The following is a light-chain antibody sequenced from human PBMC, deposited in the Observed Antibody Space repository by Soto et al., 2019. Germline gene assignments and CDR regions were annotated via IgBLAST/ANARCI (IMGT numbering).Light chain of an antibody. V-gene: IGKV3-15*01. Sequence: EIVMTQSPATLSVSPGERATLSCRASQSVSSNLAWYQQKPGQAPRLLIYDASARATGIPARFSGSGSGTEFTLTIRSLQSEDFAVYYCQQYYKWPPVTFGQGTKVEIK. CDR3: QQYYKWPPVT. CDR2: DAS. CDR1: QSVSSN. J-gene: IGKJ1*01.